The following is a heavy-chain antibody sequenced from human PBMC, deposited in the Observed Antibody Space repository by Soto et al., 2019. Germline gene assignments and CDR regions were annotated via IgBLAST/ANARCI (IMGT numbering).Heavy chain of an antibody. CDR1: GGSFSGYY. CDR2: INHSGST. Sequence: KSSETLSLTCAVYGGSFSGYYWSWIRQPPGKGLEWIGEINHSGSTNYNPSLKSRVTISVDTSKNQFSLKLSSVTAADTAVYYCARARGHIVVVPAAPNWFDPWGQGTLVTVSS. J-gene: IGHJ5*02. D-gene: IGHD2-2*01. CDR3: ARARGHIVVVPAAPNWFDP. V-gene: IGHV4-34*01.